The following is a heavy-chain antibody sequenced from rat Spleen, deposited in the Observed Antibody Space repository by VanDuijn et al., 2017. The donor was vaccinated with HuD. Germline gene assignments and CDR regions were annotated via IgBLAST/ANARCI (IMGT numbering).Heavy chain of an antibody. CDR1: GFTFSNYF. D-gene: IGHD1-10*01. CDR3: TRGANYAFDY. J-gene: IGHJ2*01. CDR2: ISYDGSST. Sequence: EVQLVESGGGLVQPGRSMKLSCAASGFTFSNYFMAWVRQAPTKGLEWVATISYDGSSTYYRDSVKGRFTISRDNAKSTLYLQMDSLRSEDTATYYCTRGANYAFDYWGQGVMVTVSS. V-gene: IGHV5-29*01.